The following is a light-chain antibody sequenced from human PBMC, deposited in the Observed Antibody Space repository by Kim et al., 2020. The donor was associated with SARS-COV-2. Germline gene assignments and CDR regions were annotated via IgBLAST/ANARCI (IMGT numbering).Light chain of an antibody. Sequence: EIVLTQSPATLSLSPGERATLSCRASQSVGNSLAWFQQKPGQAPRLLIFETSNRATGIPARFSGSGSGTAFTLTISSLEPEDFAVYYFQQRYNPPLTFGGGTKVDIK. CDR3: QQRYNPPLT. J-gene: IGKJ4*01. CDR2: ETS. CDR1: QSVGNS. V-gene: IGKV3-11*01.